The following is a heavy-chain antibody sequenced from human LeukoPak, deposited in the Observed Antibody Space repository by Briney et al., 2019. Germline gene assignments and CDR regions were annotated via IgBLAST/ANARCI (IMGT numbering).Heavy chain of an antibody. J-gene: IGHJ4*02. V-gene: IGHV1-18*01. CDR1: GYTFTSYP. D-gene: IGHD4-17*01. CDR2: ITTYNGNT. Sequence: ASVKLSCKASGYTFTSYPISWVRQAPGQGLEWMGWITTYNGNTKYAQKLQGRVTMTTDTSTSTVYMDLRGLRSDDTAVYYCARGYDYGDYVGDFDYWGQGTLVTVSS. CDR3: ARGYDYGDYVGDFDY.